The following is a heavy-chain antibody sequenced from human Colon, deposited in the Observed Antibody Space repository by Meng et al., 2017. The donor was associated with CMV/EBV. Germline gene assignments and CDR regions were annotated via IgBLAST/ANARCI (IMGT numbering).Heavy chain of an antibody. V-gene: IGHV3-72*01. Sequence: GESLKISCATSGFTFSDHYMDWVRQAPGGGLEWVGRSRNRANIYSTEYAPSVRGRFTISRDNINNLLVLQLNSLRSDDSALYYCAKGTAATTVPDFDSWGQGTLVTVSS. CDR3: AKGTAATTVPDFDS. J-gene: IGHJ4*02. CDR1: GFTFSDHY. D-gene: IGHD4-17*01. CDR2: SRNRANIYST.